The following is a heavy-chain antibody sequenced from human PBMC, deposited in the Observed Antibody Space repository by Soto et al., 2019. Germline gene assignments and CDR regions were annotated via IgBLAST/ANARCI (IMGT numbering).Heavy chain of an antibody. V-gene: IGHV4-34*01. D-gene: IGHD2-15*01. Sequence: ETLDLTCSVSRGSFSGFFWGWIRPPPGKGLEWIGEVNHGGSTNYNPSLKSRVTISSDTSKNHFSLTLRSVTAADTAVYYCARAAVAAGGPFDKWGQGALVTVSA. CDR2: VNHGGST. J-gene: IGHJ4*02. CDR1: RGSFSGFF. CDR3: ARAAVAAGGPFDK.